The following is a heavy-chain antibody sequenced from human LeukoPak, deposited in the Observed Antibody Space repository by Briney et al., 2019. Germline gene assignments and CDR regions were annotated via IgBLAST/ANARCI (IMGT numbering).Heavy chain of an antibody. D-gene: IGHD3-16*01. Sequence: GGSLRLSCAASGFTFRRYAVRWLRQAPGKGLEWISSISGTGVSTYSADSVKGRFTISRDNSKNTLYLQMNSQRAEDTAVYYCAKGESWGEAHGLVDYWGQGTLVTVSS. CDR3: AKGESWGEAHGLVDY. CDR1: GFTFRRYA. J-gene: IGHJ4*02. CDR2: ISGTGVST. V-gene: IGHV3-23*01.